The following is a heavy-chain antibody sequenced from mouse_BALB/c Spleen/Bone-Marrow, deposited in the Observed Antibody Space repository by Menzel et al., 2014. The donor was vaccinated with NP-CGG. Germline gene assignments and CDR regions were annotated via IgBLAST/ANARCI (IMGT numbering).Heavy chain of an antibody. D-gene: IGHD1-1*01. CDR3: ARSGYYSSSYFDY. CDR1: GYTFTDYN. V-gene: IGHV1-20*02. Sequence: VQLQQSGAELVKPGASVKISCKASGYTFTDYNMDWVKQSHGKSLEWIGRINPYNGDTFYNQKFKGKATLTVDKSSSTAHMELRSLASEDSAVYYCARSGYYSSSYFDYWGQGTTLTVSS. CDR2: INPYNGDT. J-gene: IGHJ2*01.